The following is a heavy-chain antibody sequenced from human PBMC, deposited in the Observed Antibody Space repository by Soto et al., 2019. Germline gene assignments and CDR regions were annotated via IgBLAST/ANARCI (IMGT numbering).Heavy chain of an antibody. Sequence: AGGSLRLSCGASGFTFSSYGMHWVRQAPGKGLEWVAVIWYDGSNKYYADSVKGRFTISRDNSKNTLYLQMNSLRAEDTAVYYCARVSGIHAFDIWGQGTMVTVSS. J-gene: IGHJ3*02. D-gene: IGHD5-18*01. CDR3: ARVSGIHAFDI. V-gene: IGHV3-33*01. CDR1: GFTFSSYG. CDR2: IWYDGSNK.